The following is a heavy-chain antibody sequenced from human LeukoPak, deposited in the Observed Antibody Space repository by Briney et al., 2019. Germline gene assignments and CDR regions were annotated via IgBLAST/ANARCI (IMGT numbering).Heavy chain of an antibody. D-gene: IGHD4-17*01. CDR3: ARDYGDYVRSWFDP. V-gene: IGHV4-34*01. CDR2: INHSGST. J-gene: IGHJ5*02. CDR1: GGSFSGYY. Sequence: SETLSLTCAVYGGSFSGYYWSWIRQPPGKGLEWIGEINHSGSTNYNPSLKSRVTMSVDTSKNQFSLKLSSVTAADTAVYYCARDYGDYVRSWFDPWGQGTLVTVSS.